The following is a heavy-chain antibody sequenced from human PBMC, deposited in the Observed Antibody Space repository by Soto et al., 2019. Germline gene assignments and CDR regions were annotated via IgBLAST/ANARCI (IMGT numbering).Heavy chain of an antibody. CDR3: ARMRAAGTFDY. V-gene: IGHV4-61*01. CDR1: GGSVSSGSYY. D-gene: IGHD6-13*01. CDR2: IYYSGST. J-gene: IGHJ4*02. Sequence: SETLSLTCTVSGGSVSSGSYYWSWIRQPPGKGLEWIGYIYYSGSTNYNPSLKSRVTISVDTSKNQFSLKLTSMTAADTAMYYCARMRAAGTFDYWGQGTLVTVSS.